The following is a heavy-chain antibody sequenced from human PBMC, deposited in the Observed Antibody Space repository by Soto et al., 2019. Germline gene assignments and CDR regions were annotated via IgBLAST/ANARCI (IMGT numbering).Heavy chain of an antibody. CDR2: INAGNGNT. CDR3: ARGGSLYWDFDL. J-gene: IGHJ2*01. Sequence: QVQLVQSGAEVKKPGASVKVSCKASGYTFTSYAMHWVRQAPGQRLEWMGWINAGNGNTKYSHNFQGRVTITRDTSASTAYMELSSLRSEDSAVSYCARGGSLYWDFDLWGRGTLVTVSS. CDR1: GYTFTSYA. D-gene: IGHD1-26*01. V-gene: IGHV1-3*01.